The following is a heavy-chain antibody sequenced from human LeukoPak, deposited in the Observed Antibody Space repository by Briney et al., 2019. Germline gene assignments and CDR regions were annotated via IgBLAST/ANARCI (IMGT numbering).Heavy chain of an antibody. D-gene: IGHD6-19*01. CDR2: IKQDGSEK. CDR1: GFTFRNYW. CDR3: ARLEQWLTPY. J-gene: IGHJ4*02. Sequence: GSLRLSCAVSGFTFRNYWMSWVRQAPGKGLEWVANIKQDGSEKNYVDSVKGRFTISRDNAKNSLYLQMNSLRVEDTAVYYCARLEQWLTPYWGQGTLVTVSS. V-gene: IGHV3-7*01.